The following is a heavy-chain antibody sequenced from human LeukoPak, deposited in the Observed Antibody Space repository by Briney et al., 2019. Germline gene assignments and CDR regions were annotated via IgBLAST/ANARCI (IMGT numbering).Heavy chain of an antibody. J-gene: IGHJ5*02. CDR1: GGTFSSYT. CDR2: IIPILGIA. CDR3: AREGAYCGGDCYQEAWFDP. D-gene: IGHD2-21*01. Sequence: GASVKVSCKASGGTFSSYTISWLRQAPGQGLEWMGRIIPILGIANYAQKFQGRVTITADKSTSTAYMELSSLRSEDTAVYYCAREGAYCGGDCYQEAWFDPWGQGTLVTVSS. V-gene: IGHV1-69*04.